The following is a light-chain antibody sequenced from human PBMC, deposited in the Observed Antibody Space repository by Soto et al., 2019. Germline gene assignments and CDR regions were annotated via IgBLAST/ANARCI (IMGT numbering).Light chain of an antibody. CDR3: QQYNNWPPWT. CDR1: QSVSSN. CDR2: GAY. J-gene: IGKJ1*01. Sequence: EIVMTQSPATLSVSPGERATLSCRASQSVSSNLAWYQQKPGQAPRLLIYGAYTRATGIPARFSGSGSGTEFTLTISSLQSEDFAVYYCQQYNNWPPWTVGQGTKVEIK. V-gene: IGKV3-15*01.